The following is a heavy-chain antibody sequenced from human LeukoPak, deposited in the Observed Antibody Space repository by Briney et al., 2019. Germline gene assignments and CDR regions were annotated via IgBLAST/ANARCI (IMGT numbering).Heavy chain of an antibody. CDR3: ARDKGSYDSSTYYYDY. CDR2: IYHTGDS. Sequence: SETLSLTCSVSGGSISSGGYYWRWIRRPPGKGLEWIGYIYHTGDSFYNPSLQSRLTISVDRSKDQFSLKLTSVTAADTAVYYCARDKGSYDSSTYYYDYWGQGILVTVSS. V-gene: IGHV4-30-2*01. J-gene: IGHJ4*02. D-gene: IGHD3-22*01. CDR1: GGSISSGGYY.